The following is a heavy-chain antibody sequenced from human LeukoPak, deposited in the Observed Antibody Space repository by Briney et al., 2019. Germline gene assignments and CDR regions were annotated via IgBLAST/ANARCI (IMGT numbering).Heavy chain of an antibody. D-gene: IGHD6-13*01. CDR2: ISWNSGSV. V-gene: IGHV3-9*01. CDR1: GFTFDDYA. CDR3: AKDRRGSSSRGYYGMDV. J-gene: IGHJ6*02. Sequence: GGSLRLSCAASGFTFDDYAMHWVRQAPGKGLEWVSGISWNSGSVGYADSVKGRFTISRDNAKNSLYLQMNSLRAEDTALYYCAKDRRGSSSRGYYGMDVWGQGTTVTVSS.